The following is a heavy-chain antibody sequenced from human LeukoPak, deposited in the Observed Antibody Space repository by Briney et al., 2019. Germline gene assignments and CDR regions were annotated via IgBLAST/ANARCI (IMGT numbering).Heavy chain of an antibody. J-gene: IGHJ4*02. V-gene: IGHV4-34*01. CDR2: INHSGST. Sequence: SETLSLTCAVYGGSFSGYYWSWIRQPPGKGLEWMGEINHSGSTNYNPSLKSRVTISVDTSKNQFSLKLSSVAAADTAVYYCATQWLGPYGYWGQGTLVTVSS. CDR3: ATQWLGPYGY. D-gene: IGHD6-19*01. CDR1: GGSFSGYY.